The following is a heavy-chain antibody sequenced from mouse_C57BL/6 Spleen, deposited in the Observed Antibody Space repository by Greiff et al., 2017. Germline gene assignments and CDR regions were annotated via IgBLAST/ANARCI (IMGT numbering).Heavy chain of an antibody. J-gene: IGHJ1*03. V-gene: IGHV1-72*01. CDR1: GYTFTSYW. CDR2: IDPNSGGT. D-gene: IGHD2-14*01. CDR3: ARGGHHRPYFDV. Sequence: QVQLQQPGAELVKPGASVKLSCKASGYTFTSYWMHWVKQRPGRGLEWLGRIDPNSGGTKYNEKFKSKATLTVDKPSSTAYMQLSSLTSEDAAVYYCARGGHHRPYFDVWGTGTTVTVSS.